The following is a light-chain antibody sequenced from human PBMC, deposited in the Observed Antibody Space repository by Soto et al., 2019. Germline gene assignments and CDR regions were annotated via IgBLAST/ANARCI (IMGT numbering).Light chain of an antibody. Sequence: EIVLTQSPGTLSLSPGERATLSCRASQRISSNSLAWYQQKPGQAPRLLIYDASNRATGIPDRFSGSGSGTDFTLTISRLEPEDFAVYYCQQYGSSGTFGQGTKVDIK. CDR3: QQYGSSGT. J-gene: IGKJ1*01. CDR1: QRISSNS. CDR2: DAS. V-gene: IGKV3-20*01.